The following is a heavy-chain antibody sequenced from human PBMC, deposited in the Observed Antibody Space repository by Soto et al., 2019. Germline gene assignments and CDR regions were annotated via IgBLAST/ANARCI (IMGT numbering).Heavy chain of an antibody. D-gene: IGHD3-3*01. V-gene: IGHV1-69*08. CDR2: IIPILGIA. CDR1: GGTFSSYT. J-gene: IGHJ4*02. CDR3: AREKGEYYDFWSGSPCDY. Sequence: QVQLVQSGAEVKKPGSSVKVSCKATGGTFSSYTISWVRQAPGHGLEWMGRIIPILGIANYAQKFQGRVTITADKSTSTAYRELRSLRVEDTAVYYCAREKGEYYDFWSGSPCDYWGQGTLDTVSS.